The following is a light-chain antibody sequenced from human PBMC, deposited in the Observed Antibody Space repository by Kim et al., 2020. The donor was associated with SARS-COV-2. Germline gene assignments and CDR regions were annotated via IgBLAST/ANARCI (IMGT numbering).Light chain of an antibody. J-gene: IGKJ1*01. CDR3: QHYHYYST. CDR2: DAS. Sequence: DRVTITCRASQSIRRWLAWYQQKPGEAPKLLIYDASNLESGVPSRFSGSGSGTEFPLTISSLQPDDFTTYYCQHYHYYSTFGQGTKVDIK. CDR1: QSIRRW. V-gene: IGKV1-5*01.